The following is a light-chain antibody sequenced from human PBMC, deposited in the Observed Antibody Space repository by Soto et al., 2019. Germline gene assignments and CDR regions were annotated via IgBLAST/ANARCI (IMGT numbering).Light chain of an antibody. CDR1: QSVSSN. J-gene: IGKJ1*01. V-gene: IGKV3-15*01. CDR3: QQYNNWPPWT. Sequence: EIVMKQSPATLSVSPGERATLSCRASQSVSSNLAWYQQKPSQAPRLVIYGASTRATGIPARFSGSGSGTEFTLTISSLQSEDIAVYYCQQYNNWPPWTFGQGTKVEIK. CDR2: GAS.